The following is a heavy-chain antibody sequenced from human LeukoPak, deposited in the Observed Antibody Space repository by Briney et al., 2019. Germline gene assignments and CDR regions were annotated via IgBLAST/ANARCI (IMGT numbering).Heavy chain of an antibody. D-gene: IGHD4-17*01. CDR3: ASGDYLYWYFDL. Sequence: EGSLRLSCAASGFTFSSYAMSWVRQAPGKGLEWVSAISGSGGSTYYADSVKGRFTISRDNSKNTLYLQMNSLRAEDTAVYYCASGDYLYWYFDLWGRGTLVTVSS. V-gene: IGHV3-23*01. J-gene: IGHJ2*01. CDR1: GFTFSSYA. CDR2: ISGSGGST.